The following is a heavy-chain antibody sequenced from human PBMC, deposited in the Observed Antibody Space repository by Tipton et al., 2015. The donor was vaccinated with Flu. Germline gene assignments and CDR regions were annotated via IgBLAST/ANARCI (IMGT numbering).Heavy chain of an antibody. CDR1: GGSISSSSYY. D-gene: IGHD3-22*01. CDR3: ASDYYDSSVNGWFDP. Sequence: TLSLTCTVSGGSISSSSYYWGWIRQPPGKGLEWIGSIYYSGSTYYNPSLKSRVTTSVDTSKNQFSLKLSSVTAADTAVYYCASDYYDSSVNGWFDPWGQGTLVTVSS. V-gene: IGHV4-39*07. CDR2: IYYSGST. J-gene: IGHJ5*02.